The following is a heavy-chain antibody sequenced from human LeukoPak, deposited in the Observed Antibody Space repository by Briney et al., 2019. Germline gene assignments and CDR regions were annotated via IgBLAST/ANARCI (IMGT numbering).Heavy chain of an antibody. J-gene: IGHJ4*02. Sequence: SETLSLTCGVYAGSFSEYYWTWIRQPPGKGLEWIGEVNHSGSTNFNPSLKSRVTISVDTPKNQFSLKLSSVTAADTAVYYCASRNDYDFDYWGQGTVVTVSS. CDR1: AGSFSEYY. CDR3: ASRNDYDFDY. D-gene: IGHD4-17*01. CDR2: VNHSGST. V-gene: IGHV4-34*01.